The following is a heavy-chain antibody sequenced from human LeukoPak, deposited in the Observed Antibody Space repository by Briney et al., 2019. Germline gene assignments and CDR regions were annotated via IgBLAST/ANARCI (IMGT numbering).Heavy chain of an antibody. D-gene: IGHD4-23*01. V-gene: IGHV4-59*08. CDR1: GGSISSYY. CDR2: MYYSGRT. Sequence: SETLSLTCTVSGGSISSYYWSWIRQPPGKGLEWIGYMYYSGRTNYNPSLKRRVTISVDKSKNQFSLKLSSVTAADTAVYYCAAYGGKGLFDYWGQGTLVTVSS. CDR3: AAYGGKGLFDY. J-gene: IGHJ4*02.